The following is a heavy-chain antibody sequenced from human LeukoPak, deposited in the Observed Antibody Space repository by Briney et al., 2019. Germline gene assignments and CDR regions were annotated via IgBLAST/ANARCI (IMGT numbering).Heavy chain of an antibody. CDR2: ITSDVYDGTTE. CDR3: ASTAAATDPPGF. V-gene: IGHV3-30-3*01. Sequence: GGSLRLSCSASGFTFSDYAMDWVRQAPGKGLECVAVITSDVYDGTTEYYADSVKGRFTISRDNSKNTVYLQMNSLRGEDTAVYYCASTAAATDPPGFWGQGTLVTVSS. D-gene: IGHD6-13*01. J-gene: IGHJ4*02. CDR1: GFTFSDYA.